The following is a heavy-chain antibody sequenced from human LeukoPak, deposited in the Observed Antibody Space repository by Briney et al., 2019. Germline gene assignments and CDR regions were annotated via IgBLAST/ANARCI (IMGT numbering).Heavy chain of an antibody. V-gene: IGHV3-21*01. CDR2: ISSSSDYI. CDR3: ARSSGSYYQTPTDY. CDR1: EFTFNTYS. Sequence: PGGSLRLSCAASEFTFNTYSMNWVRQAPGKGLEWVSSISSSSDYIYYADSVKGRFTISRDNAKNSLYLQMNSLRAEDTAVYYCARSSGSYYQTPTDYWGQGTLVTVSS. D-gene: IGHD1-26*01. J-gene: IGHJ4*02.